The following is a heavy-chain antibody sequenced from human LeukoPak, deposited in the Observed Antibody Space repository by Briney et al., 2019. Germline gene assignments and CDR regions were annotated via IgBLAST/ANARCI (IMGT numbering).Heavy chain of an antibody. CDR3: ARAMIVVGRLDY. CDR2: IYYSGST. D-gene: IGHD3-22*01. V-gene: IGHV4-61*01. Sequence: PSETLPLTCTVSGGSVSSGSYYWSWIRQPPGKGLEWIGYIYYSGSTNYNPSLKSRVTISVDTSKNQFSLKLSSVTAADTAVYYCARAMIVVGRLDYWGQGTLVTDSS. J-gene: IGHJ4*02. CDR1: GGSVSSGSYY.